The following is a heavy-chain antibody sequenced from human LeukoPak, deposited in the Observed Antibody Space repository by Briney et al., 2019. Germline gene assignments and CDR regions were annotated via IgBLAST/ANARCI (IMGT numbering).Heavy chain of an antibody. CDR3: ARGRVSSSTWYSTYYYFFYMDF. Sequence: SETLSLTWNVAGGSASSYFWTWIRQPPGKGLEWIGYVDHTGSTKFNPSLNGRVSISRDTSNNFFSLRLRSVTAADTAVYFCARGRVSSSTWYSTYYYFFYMDFWGKGTTVTVSS. D-gene: IGHD4-11*01. V-gene: IGHV4-59*02. CDR2: VDHTGST. CDR1: GGSASSYF. J-gene: IGHJ6*03.